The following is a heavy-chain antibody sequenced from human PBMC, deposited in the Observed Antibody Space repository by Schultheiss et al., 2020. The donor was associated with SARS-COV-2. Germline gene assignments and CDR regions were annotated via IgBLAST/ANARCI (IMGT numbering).Heavy chain of an antibody. J-gene: IGHJ4*02. D-gene: IGHD3-16*01. V-gene: IGHV4-39*02. CDR2: VYYTGST. Sequence: SETLSLTCTVSGGSISSSRYWGWVRQTPGKGLQWIGSVYYTGSTYYNPSLKSRVTISVDTSKNHFSLKLSSVTAADTAVYYCARGAYEGDFDYWGQGTLVTVSS. CDR1: GGSISSSRY. CDR3: ARGAYEGDFDY.